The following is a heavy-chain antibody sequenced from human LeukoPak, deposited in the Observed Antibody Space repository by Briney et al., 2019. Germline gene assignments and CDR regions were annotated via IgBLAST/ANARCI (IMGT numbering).Heavy chain of an antibody. CDR2: ISGSGGST. J-gene: IGHJ4*02. D-gene: IGHD2-2*01. CDR1: GFTFNAYA. V-gene: IGHV3-23*01. Sequence: GGSLRLSCAASGFTFNAYAMSWVRQAPGKGLEWASSISGSGGSTYYAGSVKGRFTISRDNSRNTLYLQMNSLGAEDTAVYSCASNWRGCSSTTCYGGGLDYWGQGILVTVSS. CDR3: ASNWRGCSSTTCYGGGLDY.